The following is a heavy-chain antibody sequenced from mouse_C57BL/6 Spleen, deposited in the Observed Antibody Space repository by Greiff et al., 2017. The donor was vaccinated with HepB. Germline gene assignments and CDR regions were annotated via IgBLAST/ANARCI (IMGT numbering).Heavy chain of an antibody. J-gene: IGHJ2*01. CDR2: IYPSDSET. D-gene: IGHD2-4*01. CDR1: GYTFTSYW. Sequence: QVQLQQPGAELVRPGSSVKLSCKASGYTFTSYWMDWVKQRPGQGLEWIGNIYPSDSETHYNQKFKDKATLTVDKSSSTAYMQLSSLTSEDSAVYYCARYDYDAHYFDYWGQGTTLTVSS. CDR3: ARYDYDAHYFDY. V-gene: IGHV1-61*01.